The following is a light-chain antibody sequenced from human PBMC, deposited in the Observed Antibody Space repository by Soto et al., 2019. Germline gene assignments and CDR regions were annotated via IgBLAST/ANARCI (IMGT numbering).Light chain of an antibody. J-gene: IGLJ2*01. CDR3: SSYADSNNLL. Sequence: QSVLTQPPSASGSPGQSVTISCTGTSSDVGRYNYVSWYQQNPGKAPRLMIYEVNKRPSGVPDRFSASKYGNTASLTISGRQADVGADYYCSSYADSNNLLFGGGTKLTVL. V-gene: IGLV2-8*01. CDR1: SSDVGRYNY. CDR2: EVN.